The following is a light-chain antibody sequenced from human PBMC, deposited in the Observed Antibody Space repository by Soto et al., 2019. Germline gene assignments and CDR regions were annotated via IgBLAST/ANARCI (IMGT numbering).Light chain of an antibody. CDR2: AAS. Sequence: DIQRPQSQSSWSASVVDSVTITCRASQGISSWLAWYQQKPGKAPNLLIYAASSLQSGVPSRFSGSGSGTDFTLTINSLQPEDFASYYCQQTNSLPLTFGGGTKVDIK. J-gene: IGKJ4*01. V-gene: IGKV1-12*01. CDR1: QGISSW. CDR3: QQTNSLPLT.